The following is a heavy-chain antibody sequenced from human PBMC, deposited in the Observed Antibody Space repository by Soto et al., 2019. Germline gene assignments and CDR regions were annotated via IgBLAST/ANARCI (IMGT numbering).Heavy chain of an antibody. D-gene: IGHD6-13*01. CDR2: IYWDDDK. V-gene: IGHV2-5*02. Sequence: QITLKESGPTLVKPTQTLTLTCTFSGFSLSASGVGVGWIRQPPGKALEWLALIYWDDDKRYSPSLKSRLTITKDTSKKQVVLTMTNMDPADTATYYCAHRRIAMTQNWFAPWGQGTLVTVSS. CDR3: AHRRIAMTQNWFAP. J-gene: IGHJ5*02. CDR1: GFSLSASGVG.